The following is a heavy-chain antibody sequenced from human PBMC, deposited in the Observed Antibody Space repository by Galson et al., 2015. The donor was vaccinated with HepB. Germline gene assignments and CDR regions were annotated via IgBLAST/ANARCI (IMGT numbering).Heavy chain of an antibody. CDR1: GYTFTSYA. D-gene: IGHD3-10*01. Sequence: SVKVSCKASGYTFTSYAMHWVRQAPGQRLEWMGWINAGNGNTKYSQKFQGRVTITRDTSASTAYMELSSLRSEDTAVYYCAKDVRGVPGVPGAMYYFDYWGQGTLATVSS. V-gene: IGHV1-3*01. CDR3: AKDVRGVPGVPGAMYYFDY. CDR2: INAGNGNT. J-gene: IGHJ4*02.